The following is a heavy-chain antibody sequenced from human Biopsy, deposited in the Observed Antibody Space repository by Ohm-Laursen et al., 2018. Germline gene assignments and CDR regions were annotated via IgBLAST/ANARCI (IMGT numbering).Heavy chain of an antibody. D-gene: IGHD2-15*01. CDR2: IYHSGST. V-gene: IGHV4-4*09. J-gene: IGHJ6*02. CDR1: GGSFTGHY. CDR3: ARMDCSGGSCHYYSYGMDV. Sequence: GTLSLTCTVSGGSFTGHYWSWIRQPPGKGLECIGNIYHSGSTNYNPSLKSRLTISVDTSKNQFSLKLSFVTAADTAVYYCARMDCSGGSCHYYSYGMDVWGQGTTVTVSS.